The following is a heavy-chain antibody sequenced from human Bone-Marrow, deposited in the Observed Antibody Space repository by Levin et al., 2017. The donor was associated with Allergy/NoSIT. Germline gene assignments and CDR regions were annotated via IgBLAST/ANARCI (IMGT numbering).Heavy chain of an antibody. CDR1: GFTLRPYT. D-gene: IGHD2-21*02. Sequence: GGSLRLSCVASGFTLRPYTMHWVRQAPGKGLEWVSSISSTSSYIYYADSVKGRFTISRDNTKNSLSLQMTSLRADDMAVYYCAREGVVVTDISAFDIWGQGTKVSVSS. J-gene: IGHJ3*02. V-gene: IGHV3-21*01. CDR2: ISSTSSYI. CDR3: AREGVVVTDISAFDI.